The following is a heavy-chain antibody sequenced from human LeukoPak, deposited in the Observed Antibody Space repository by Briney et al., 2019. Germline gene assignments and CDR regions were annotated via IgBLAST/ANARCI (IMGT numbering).Heavy chain of an antibody. CDR1: GYTFTSYD. Sequence: ASVKVSCKASGYTFTSYDINWVRQAPGQGLEWMGWISAYNGNTNYAQKLQGRVTVTTDISTSTAYMELRSLRSDDTAVYYCARGRSHGDGSGSYYDYFDYWGQGTLVTVSS. D-gene: IGHD3-10*01. CDR2: ISAYNGNT. J-gene: IGHJ4*02. CDR3: ARGRSHGDGSGSYYDYFDY. V-gene: IGHV1-18*01.